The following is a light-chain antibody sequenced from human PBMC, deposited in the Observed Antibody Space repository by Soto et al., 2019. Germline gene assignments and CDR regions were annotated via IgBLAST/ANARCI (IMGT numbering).Light chain of an antibody. CDR1: SSDIGSYVY. CDR2: GVT. J-gene: IGLJ2*01. V-gene: IGLV2-8*01. CDR3: SIFAGGNSVI. Sequence: QSALTQPPSASGSPGQSVAISCTGTSSDIGSYVYVSWYQQHPGKAPKLLIYGVTQRPSGVPDRFSGSKSGNTASLTVSGLQVEDDADYYCSIFAGGNSVIFGGGTKLTVL.